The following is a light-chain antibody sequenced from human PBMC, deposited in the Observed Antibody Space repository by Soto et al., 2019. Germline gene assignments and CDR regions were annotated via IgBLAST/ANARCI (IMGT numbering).Light chain of an antibody. V-gene: IGKV3-20*01. Sequence: EIVLSQSPGTLPFSPGERATLSCRTRQSSSSLAWYKHKPGQSPRLLIYGVSSRPTDIPDRLSGSGSGTDFTLTISRLLPEAFAVYYCQQYGPSRGFTFGPGTTVAIK. CDR2: GVS. J-gene: IGKJ3*01. CDR3: QQYGPSRGFT. CDR1: QSSSS.